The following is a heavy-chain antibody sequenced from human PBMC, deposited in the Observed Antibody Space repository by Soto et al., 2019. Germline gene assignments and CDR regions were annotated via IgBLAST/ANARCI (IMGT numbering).Heavy chain of an antibody. V-gene: IGHV4-61*01. D-gene: IGHD3-22*01. CDR2: IYYSGST. CDR1: GASVSSGTNY. Sequence: SETLSLTWKVSGASVSSGTNYWSWIRHTPGKGLEWIGYIYYSGSTNYNPSLKSRVTISVDTSKNQFSLKLSSVTAADTAVYYCALFGAYYYDSSGYFPQGYWGQGTLVT. CDR3: ALFGAYYYDSSGYFPQGY. J-gene: IGHJ4*02.